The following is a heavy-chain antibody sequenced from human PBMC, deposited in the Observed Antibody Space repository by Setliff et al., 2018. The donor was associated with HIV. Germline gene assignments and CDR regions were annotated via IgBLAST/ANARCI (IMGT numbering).Heavy chain of an antibody. CDR3: ARRRITMIVAPFQH. V-gene: IGHV1-69*13. CDR2: IIPILGTV. CDR1: GGTLSNYG. D-gene: IGHD3-22*01. J-gene: IGHJ1*01. Sequence: VASVKVSCKASGGTLSNYGISWVRQAPGQGLEWMGGIIPILGTVDYPQKFQGRVTITADESTSTAYMELSYLRSGDTAVYYCARRRITMIVAPFQHWGQGTLVTVS.